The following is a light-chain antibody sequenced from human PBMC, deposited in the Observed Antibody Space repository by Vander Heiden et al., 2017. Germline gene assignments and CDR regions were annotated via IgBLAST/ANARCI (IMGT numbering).Light chain of an antibody. CDR1: QSVLYSSTNKNY. CDR3: QQYYSTPQT. Sequence: DIVMTQSPDSLAVSLGERATINCKSSQSVLYSSTNKNYLAWYQQKPGQPPNLLVYWAATRKSGVPDRFSGSGSGTDFTHTISSLQAEDVAVYYCQQYYSTPQTFGQGTKVEIK. CDR2: WAA. J-gene: IGKJ1*01. V-gene: IGKV4-1*01.